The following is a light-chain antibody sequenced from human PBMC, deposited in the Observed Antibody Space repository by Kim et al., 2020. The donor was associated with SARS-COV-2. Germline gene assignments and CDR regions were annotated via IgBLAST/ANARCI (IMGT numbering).Light chain of an antibody. CDR1: ELGDKN. CDR2: EDR. CDR3: QAWDSSTAV. Sequence: SYELTQPPSVSVSPGQTAIITCSGNELGDKNVCWYQQKAGQSPVLVIYEDRKRPSGIPERVSGSNSGNTATLTISGTQAMDEADYYCQAWDSSTAVFGGG. V-gene: IGLV3-1*01. J-gene: IGLJ2*01.